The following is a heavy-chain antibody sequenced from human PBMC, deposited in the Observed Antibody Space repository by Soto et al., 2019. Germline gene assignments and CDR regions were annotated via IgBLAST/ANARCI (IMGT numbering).Heavy chain of an antibody. D-gene: IGHD2-2*01. CDR2: INHSGST. CDR3: ARGRWFEIIVVVPAATYYFDY. V-gene: IGHV4-34*01. CDR1: GGSFTGYY. J-gene: IGHJ4*02. Sequence: PSETLSLTCAVYGGSFTGYYWSWIRQPPGKGQEWIGEINHSGSTNYNPSLKSRVTISVDTSKNQFSLKLSSVTAADTAVYYCARGRWFEIIVVVPAATYYFDYWGQGTLVTVSS.